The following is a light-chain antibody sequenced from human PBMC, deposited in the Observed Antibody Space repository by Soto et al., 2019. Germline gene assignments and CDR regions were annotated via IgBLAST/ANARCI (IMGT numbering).Light chain of an antibody. CDR1: QDISNY. Sequence: DIQMTQSPSSLFASVGDRVTITCQASQDISNYLNWYQQKPGKAPKLLIYDASNLETGVPSRFSGSGSGTDFTFTISSLQAEDIATYYCQQYDNLLVTFGQGTRLEIK. CDR2: DAS. J-gene: IGKJ5*01. V-gene: IGKV1-33*01. CDR3: QQYDNLLVT.